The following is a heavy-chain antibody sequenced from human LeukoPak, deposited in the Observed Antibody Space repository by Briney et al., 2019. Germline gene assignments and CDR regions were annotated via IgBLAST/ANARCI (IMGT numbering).Heavy chain of an antibody. D-gene: IGHD1-26*01. Sequence: PSETLSLTCTVSGASLDYYYWSWIRQPPGKGLEWIGYIYYSGSTNYSPSLKSRVTISVDTSKNQFSLKLSSVTAADTAVYYCARAWESIAGYYFDYWGQGTLVTVSS. CDR3: ARAWESIAGYYFDY. J-gene: IGHJ4*02. V-gene: IGHV4-59*08. CDR1: GASLDYYY. CDR2: IYYSGST.